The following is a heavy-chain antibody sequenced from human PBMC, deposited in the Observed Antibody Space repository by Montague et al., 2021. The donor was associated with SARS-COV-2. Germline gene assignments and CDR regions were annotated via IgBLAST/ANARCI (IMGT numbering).Heavy chain of an antibody. J-gene: IGHJ6*02. D-gene: IGHD3-9*01. CDR2: IYYSGST. Sequence: SETLSLTCTVSGGSISSSSYYWGWIRQPPGKGLEWIGSIYYSGSTYYNPSLKSRVTISVDTSKNQFSLKLSSMTAADTAVYYCARRLNYDILTGGALQYYYGMDVWGQRTTVTVS. CDR1: GGSISSSSYY. V-gene: IGHV4-39*01. CDR3: ARRLNYDILTGGALQYYYGMDV.